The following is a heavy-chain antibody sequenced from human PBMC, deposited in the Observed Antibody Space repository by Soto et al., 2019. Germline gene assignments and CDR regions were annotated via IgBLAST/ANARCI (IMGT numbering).Heavy chain of an antibody. D-gene: IGHD4-17*01. V-gene: IGHV3-15*07. J-gene: IGHJ6*02. Sequence: GGSLRLSCAASGFTFSNAWMNWVRQAPGKGLEWVGRIKSKTDGGTIDYAAPVKGRFTISTYDSKNTLDLQMNSLKTEDTAVYYCTTDLRIHNKLRGYYYGMDVWGQGTTVTVSS. CDR1: GFTFSNAW. CDR3: TTDLRIHNKLRGYYYGMDV. CDR2: IKSKTDGGTI.